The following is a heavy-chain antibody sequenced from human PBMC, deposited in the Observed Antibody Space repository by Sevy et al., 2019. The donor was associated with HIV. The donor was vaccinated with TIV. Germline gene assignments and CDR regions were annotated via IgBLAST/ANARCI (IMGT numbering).Heavy chain of an antibody. V-gene: IGHV3-20*04. Sequence: GGSLRLSCVASGFTFDDYGMTWVRQAPGKGLEWVSGINWNGASTGYADSVKGRFTISRDNAKNSLYLQMNSLRAEDTALYYCARRAVEMATGYFDYWGQGTLVTVSS. D-gene: IGHD5-12*01. CDR1: GFTFDDYG. J-gene: IGHJ4*02. CDR2: INWNGAST. CDR3: ARRAVEMATGYFDY.